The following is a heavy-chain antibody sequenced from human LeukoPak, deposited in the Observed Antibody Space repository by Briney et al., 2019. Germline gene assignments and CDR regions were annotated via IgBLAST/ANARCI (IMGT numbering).Heavy chain of an antibody. J-gene: IGHJ6*03. CDR1: GGSIINYY. CDR3: ARLKYYDSTGYSPGYYMDV. V-gene: IGHV4-4*07. CDR2: IYVTGST. Sequence: PSETLSLTCTVSGGSIINYYWSWIRQPAGTGLEWVGRIYVTGSTIYNPSLQSRLSMSVDTSKSQFSLRLTSVTAADTAVYYCARLKYYDSTGYSPGYYMDVWGKGITVTVSS. D-gene: IGHD3-22*01.